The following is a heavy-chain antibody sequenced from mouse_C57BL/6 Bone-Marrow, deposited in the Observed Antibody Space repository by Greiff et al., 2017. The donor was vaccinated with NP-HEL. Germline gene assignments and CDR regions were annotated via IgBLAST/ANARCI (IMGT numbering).Heavy chain of an antibody. CDR2: ISNGGGST. CDR1: GFTFSDYY. D-gene: IGHD1-1*01. Sequence: EVHLVESGGGLVQPGGSLKLSCAASGFTFSDYYMYWVRQTPEKRLEWVAYISNGGGSTYYPDTVKGRSTISRDNAKNTLYLQMSRLKSEDPAMYYCERQEYYGSNAMDYWGQGTSVTVSA. J-gene: IGHJ4*01. V-gene: IGHV5-12*01. CDR3: ERQEYYGSNAMDY.